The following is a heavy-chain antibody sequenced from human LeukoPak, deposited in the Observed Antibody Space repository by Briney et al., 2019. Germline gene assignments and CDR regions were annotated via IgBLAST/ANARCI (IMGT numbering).Heavy chain of an antibody. D-gene: IGHD3-16*01. CDR1: GGSISSYY. J-gene: IGHJ4*02. CDR2: IYYSGST. V-gene: IGHV4-59*01. Sequence: SETLSLTCTVSGGSISSYYWSWIRQPPGKGLEWIGYIYYSGSTNYKPSLKSRVTISVDTSKNQFSLKLSSVTAADTAVYYCARLIGLGEVSPYFDSWGQGRLVTVSS. CDR3: ARLIGLGEVSPYFDS.